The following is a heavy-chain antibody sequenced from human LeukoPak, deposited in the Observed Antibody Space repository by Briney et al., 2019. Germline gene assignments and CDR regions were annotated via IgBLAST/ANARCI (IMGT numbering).Heavy chain of an antibody. V-gene: IGHV3-7*01. Sequence: PGGSLRLSCAASGFTFSSYWMSWVRQAPGKGLEWVANIKQDGSEKYYVDSVKGRFTISRDNAKNSLYLQMNSLRAEDTAVYYCARVSGEYSSGWYARVFDYWGQGTQVTVSS. D-gene: IGHD6-19*01. CDR1: GFTFSSYW. CDR2: IKQDGSEK. CDR3: ARVSGEYSSGWYARVFDY. J-gene: IGHJ4*02.